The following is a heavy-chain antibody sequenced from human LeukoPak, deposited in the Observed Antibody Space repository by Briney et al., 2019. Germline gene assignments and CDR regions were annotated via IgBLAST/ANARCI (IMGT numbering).Heavy chain of an antibody. CDR2: IYYSGST. J-gene: IGHJ4*02. V-gene: IGHV4-39*01. Sequence: SETLSLTCTVSGGSISSSSYYWGWIRQPPGTGLEWIGSIYYSGSTYYNPSLKSRVTISVDTSKNQFSLKLSSVTAADTAVYYCAVVVPAAGYYFDYWGQGTLVTVSS. CDR3: AVVVPAAGYYFDY. CDR1: GGSISSSSYY. D-gene: IGHD2-2*01.